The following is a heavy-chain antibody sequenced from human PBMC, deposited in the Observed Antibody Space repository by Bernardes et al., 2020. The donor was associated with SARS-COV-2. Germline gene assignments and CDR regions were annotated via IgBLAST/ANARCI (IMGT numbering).Heavy chain of an antibody. CDR2: IDPKSGGT. CDR3: SSRHSSFTFYGLDV. V-gene: IGHV1-2*02. CDR1: GYTFTDFY. D-gene: IGHD6-19*01. Sequence: ASVKASCKTSGYTFTDFYVHWLRQAPGQRLEWMGWIDPKSGGTNYEQKFQGRVTMTRDASSSTVYMELNWLRVDDTAMYYCSSRHSSFTFYGLDVWGQGTTVIVSS. J-gene: IGHJ6*02.